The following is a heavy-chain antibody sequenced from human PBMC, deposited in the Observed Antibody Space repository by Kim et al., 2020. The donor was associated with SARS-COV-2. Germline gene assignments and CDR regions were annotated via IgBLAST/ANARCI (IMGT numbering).Heavy chain of an antibody. Sequence: SETLSLTCAVYGGSFSGYYWSWIRQPPGKGLEWIGEINHSGSTNYNPSLKSRVTISVDTSKNQFSLKLSSVTAADTAVYYCAGVANLIDYWGQGTLVTVSP. CDR1: GGSFSGYY. V-gene: IGHV4-34*01. CDR2: INHSGST. CDR3: AGVANLIDY. J-gene: IGHJ4*02. D-gene: IGHD1-26*01.